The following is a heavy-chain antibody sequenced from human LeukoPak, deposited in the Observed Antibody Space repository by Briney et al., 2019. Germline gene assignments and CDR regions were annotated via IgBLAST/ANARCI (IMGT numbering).Heavy chain of an antibody. J-gene: IGHJ5*02. D-gene: IGHD3-10*01. CDR2: INHSGST. CDR3: ARYYYGSGSYPCWFDP. V-gene: IGHV4-34*01. CDR1: GGSFSGYY. Sequence: SETLSLTCAVYGGSFSGYYWSWIRQPPGKGLEWIGEINHSGSTNYNPSLKSRVTISVDTSKNQFSLKLSSVTAADTAVYYCARYYYGSGSYPCWFDPWGQGTLVTVSS.